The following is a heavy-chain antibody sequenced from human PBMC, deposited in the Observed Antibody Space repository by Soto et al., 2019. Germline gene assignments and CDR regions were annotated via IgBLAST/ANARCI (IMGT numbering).Heavy chain of an antibody. CDR3: ASGIYDSSGYPYYYYGMDV. V-gene: IGHV1-69*01. CDR2: IIPIFGTA. D-gene: IGHD3-22*01. J-gene: IGHJ6*02. Sequence: QVQLVQSGAEVKQPGSSVKVSCKASGGTFSSYAISWVRQAPGQGLEWMGGIIPIFGTANYAQKFQGRVTITADESTSTAYMELSSLRSEDTAVYYCASGIYDSSGYPYYYYGMDVWGQGTTVTVSS. CDR1: GGTFSSYA.